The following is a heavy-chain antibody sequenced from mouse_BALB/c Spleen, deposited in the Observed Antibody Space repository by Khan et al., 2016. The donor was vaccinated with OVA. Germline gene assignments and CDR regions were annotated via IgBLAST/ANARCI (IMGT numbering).Heavy chain of an antibody. V-gene: IGHV3-2*02. CDR2: INYSGST. D-gene: IGHD2-3*01. J-gene: IGHJ4*01. CDR1: GYSITSDYA. CDR3: SRDGSRYNYAMDY. Sequence: EVQLQESGPGLVKPSQSLSLTCTVTGYSITSDYAWNWIRQFPGNKLEWMGSINYSGSTNYNQSLKSRISITRATSKNQFFLQLNSVTTEDTATYYCSRDGSRYNYAMDYWGQGTAVTVSS.